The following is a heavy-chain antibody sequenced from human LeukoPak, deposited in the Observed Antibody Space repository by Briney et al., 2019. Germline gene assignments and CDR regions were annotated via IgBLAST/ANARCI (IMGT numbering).Heavy chain of an antibody. CDR1: GFTFSSYW. CDR3: GSPSGYSSGWNPFDH. Sequence: GGSLRLSCAASGFTFSSYWMSWVRQAPGKGLEWVANIKQDGTEKYYVDSVRGRFTISRDNAKNSLYLQMNSLRAEDTAMYYCGSPSGYSSGWNPFDHWGQGTLVTVSS. CDR2: IKQDGTEK. V-gene: IGHV3-7*01. J-gene: IGHJ4*02. D-gene: IGHD6-19*01.